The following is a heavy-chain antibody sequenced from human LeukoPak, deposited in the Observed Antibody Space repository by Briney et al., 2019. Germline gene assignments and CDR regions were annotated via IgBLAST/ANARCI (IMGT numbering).Heavy chain of an antibody. Sequence: PGGSLRLSCAASGFTFSSYAMSWVRQAPGKGLEWVSAISSSGGSTYYADSVKGRFTISRDNSKNTLYLQMNSLRAEGTALYYCAKDLRMVRGVYHWGQGTLVTVSS. CDR3: AKDLRMVRGVYH. D-gene: IGHD3-10*01. J-gene: IGHJ5*02. V-gene: IGHV3-23*01. CDR1: GFTFSSYA. CDR2: ISSSGGST.